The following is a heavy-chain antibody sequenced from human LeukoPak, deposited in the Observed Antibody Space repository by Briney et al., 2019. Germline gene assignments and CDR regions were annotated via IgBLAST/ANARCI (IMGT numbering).Heavy chain of an antibody. D-gene: IGHD3-3*01. J-gene: IGHJ4*02. CDR3: ARERQNKDFWSGGDY. CDR1: GFTFSSYW. V-gene: IGHV3-7*01. Sequence: GGSLRLSCAASGFTFSSYWMNWVRQAPGKGLEWVANIKQDGSEKYYVDSVKGRFTISRDNAKNSLYLQMNTLRPEDTAVYYCARERQNKDFWSGGDYWGQGTLVTVSS. CDR2: IKQDGSEK.